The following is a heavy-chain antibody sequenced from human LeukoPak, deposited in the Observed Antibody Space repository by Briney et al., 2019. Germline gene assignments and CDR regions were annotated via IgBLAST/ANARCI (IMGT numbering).Heavy chain of an antibody. CDR2: ISSSSSYI. CDR1: GFTFSSYA. V-gene: IGHV3-21*01. Sequence: PGGSLRLSCAASGFTFSSYAMSWVRQAPGKGLEWVSSISSSSSYIYYADSVKGRFTISRDNAKNSLYLQMNSLRAEDTAVYYCARYYYDSSGYYYPLDYWGQGTLVTVSS. J-gene: IGHJ4*02. D-gene: IGHD3-22*01. CDR3: ARYYYDSSGYYYPLDY.